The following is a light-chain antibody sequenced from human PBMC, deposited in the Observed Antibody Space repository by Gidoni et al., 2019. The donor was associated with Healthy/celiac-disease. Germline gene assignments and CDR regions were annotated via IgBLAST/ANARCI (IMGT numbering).Light chain of an antibody. Sequence: DIQMSQSPSTLSASVGDRVTITCRASQSISSWLAWYQQKPGKAPKLLIYKASSLESGVPSRFSGSGSGTEFTLTISSLQPDDFATYYCQQYNSFPLTFGGGTKVEIK. V-gene: IGKV1-5*03. CDR3: QQYNSFPLT. CDR1: QSISSW. J-gene: IGKJ4*01. CDR2: KAS.